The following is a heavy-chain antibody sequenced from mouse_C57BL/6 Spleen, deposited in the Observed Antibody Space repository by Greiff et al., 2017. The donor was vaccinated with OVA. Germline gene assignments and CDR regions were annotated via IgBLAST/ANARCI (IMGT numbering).Heavy chain of an antibody. D-gene: IGHD1-1*01. CDR1: GYSITSGYY. Sequence: EVKVEESGPGLVKPSQSLSLTCSVTGYSITSGYYWNWIRQFPGNKLEWMGYISYDGSNNYNPSLKNRISITRDTSKNQFFLKLNSVTTEDTATYYCARPPYYGSSTGYFDVWGTGTTVTVSS. V-gene: IGHV3-6*01. CDR2: ISYDGSN. J-gene: IGHJ1*03. CDR3: ARPPYYGSSTGYFDV.